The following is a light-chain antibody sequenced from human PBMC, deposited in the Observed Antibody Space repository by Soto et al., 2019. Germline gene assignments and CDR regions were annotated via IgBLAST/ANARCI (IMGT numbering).Light chain of an antibody. V-gene: IGLV2-8*01. CDR3: CSYAGSGTYV. Sequence: QSALTQPPSASGSPGQSVTISCTGTSSDVGGYNYVSWYQQHPGKAPKLMISEVSKRPSGVPDRFSGSKSGNTASLTVSGLQAEDEADYYCCSYAGSGTYVFGTGTKLTVL. CDR1: SSDVGGYNY. J-gene: IGLJ1*01. CDR2: EVS.